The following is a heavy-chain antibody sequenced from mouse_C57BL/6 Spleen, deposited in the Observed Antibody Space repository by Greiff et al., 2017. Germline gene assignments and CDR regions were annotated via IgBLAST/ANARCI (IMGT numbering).Heavy chain of an antibody. V-gene: IGHV1-52*01. CDR1: GYTFTSYW. Sequence: VQLQQPGAELVRPGSSVKLSCKASGYTFTSYWMHWVKQRPIQGLEWIGNIDPSDSETHYNQKFKDKATLTVDKSSSTAYMQLSSLTSEDSAVYYCARYRTPYYFGYWGQGTTLTVSS. CDR3: ARYRTPYYFGY. CDR2: IDPSDSET. J-gene: IGHJ2*01.